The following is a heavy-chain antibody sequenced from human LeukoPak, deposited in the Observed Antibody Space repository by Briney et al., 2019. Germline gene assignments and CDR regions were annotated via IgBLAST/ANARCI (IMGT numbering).Heavy chain of an antibody. CDR2: ISAYNGNT. V-gene: IGHV1-18*01. CDR1: GYSFTSYA. J-gene: IGHJ6*02. CDR3: ARDPLRSTWSTYYNALDV. D-gene: IGHD6-13*01. Sequence: GASVKVSCKASGYSFTSYAINWVRQAPGQGLEWMGWISAYNGNTDYAQKFQGRVTTTTDTSTSTAYMELRSLTSDDTAVYYCARDPLRSTWSTYYNALDVWGQGTTVTVSS.